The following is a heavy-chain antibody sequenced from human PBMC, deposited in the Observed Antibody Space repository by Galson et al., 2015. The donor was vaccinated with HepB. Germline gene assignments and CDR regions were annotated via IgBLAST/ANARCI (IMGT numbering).Heavy chain of an antibody. CDR1: GFTFDDYA. Sequence: RLSCAASGFTFDDYAMHWVRQAPGKGLEWVSGISWNSGSIGYADSVKGRFTISRDNAKNSLYLQMNSLRAEDTALYYCAKAMITFGGVQNWYFDLWGRGTLVTVSS. D-gene: IGHD3-16*01. J-gene: IGHJ2*01. CDR3: AKAMITFGGVQNWYFDL. V-gene: IGHV3-9*01. CDR2: ISWNSGSI.